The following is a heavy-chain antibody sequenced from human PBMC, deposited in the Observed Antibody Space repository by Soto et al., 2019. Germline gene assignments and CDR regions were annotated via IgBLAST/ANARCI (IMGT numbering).Heavy chain of an antibody. Sequence: QVQLVESGGDLVKPGGSLRLSCTASGFTLSDHYMTWIRQAPGRGLEWVSYISSSGTNINYADSVRGRFTISWDNAKNTQYLQMNSRGVEDTAVYYCARVGDRAYKDGGEGALVTVSS. D-gene: IGHD3-3*01. J-gene: IGHJ4*02. CDR3: ARVGDRAYKD. V-gene: IGHV3-11*01. CDR1: GFTLSDHY. CDR2: ISSSGTNI.